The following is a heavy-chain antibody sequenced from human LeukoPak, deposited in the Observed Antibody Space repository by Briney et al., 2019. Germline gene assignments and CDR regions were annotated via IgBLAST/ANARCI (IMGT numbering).Heavy chain of an antibody. CDR3: ARHGYSSSWYPIDY. CDR1: GGSISSSSYY. J-gene: IGHJ4*02. V-gene: IGHV4-39*01. Sequence: SEPLSLTCTVSGGSISSSSYYWGWIRQPPGKGLEWIGSIYYSGSTYYSPSLKSRVTISVDTSKNQFSLNLSSVTAADTAVYYCARHGYSSSWYPIDYWGQGTLVTVSS. D-gene: IGHD6-13*01. CDR2: IYYSGST.